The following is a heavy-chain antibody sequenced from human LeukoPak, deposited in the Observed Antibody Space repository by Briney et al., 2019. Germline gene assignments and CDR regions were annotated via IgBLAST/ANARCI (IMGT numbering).Heavy chain of an antibody. CDR3: ARGWVPSLSYYYMDV. Sequence: PSETLSLTCTVSGGSISSSSYYWGWIRQPPGKGLEWIGSIYYTGSTYYNPSLKRRVTISVDTSNTQFSLKLSSVTAADTAVYYCARGWVPSLSYYYMDVWGKGTTVTISS. V-gene: IGHV4-39*07. CDR1: GGSISSSSYY. CDR2: IYYTGST. D-gene: IGHD2-2*01. J-gene: IGHJ6*03.